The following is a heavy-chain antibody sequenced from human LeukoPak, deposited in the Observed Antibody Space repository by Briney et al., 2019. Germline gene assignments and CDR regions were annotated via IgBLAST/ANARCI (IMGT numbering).Heavy chain of an antibody. CDR1: GFTFSDYY. D-gene: IGHD2-15*01. V-gene: IGHV3-11*01. Sequence: PGGSLRLSCAASGFTFSDYYMSWIRQAPGKGLEWVSYISSSGSTIYYADSVKGRLTISRDNAKNSLYLQMNSLRAEDTAVYYCARAVGDCSGGSCYSELDYWGQGALVTVSS. CDR2: ISSSGSTI. CDR3: ARAVGDCSGGSCYSELDY. J-gene: IGHJ4*02.